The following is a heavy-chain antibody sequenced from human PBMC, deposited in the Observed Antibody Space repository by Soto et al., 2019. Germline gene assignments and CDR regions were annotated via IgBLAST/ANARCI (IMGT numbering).Heavy chain of an antibody. CDR1: GGSFSDYY. V-gene: IGHV4-34*01. D-gene: IGHD3-10*01. CDR3: ARGGRLVRGVIGFDP. J-gene: IGHJ5*02. CDR2: INHSGST. Sequence: SETLSLTCAVYGGSFSDYYWSWIRQPPGKGLEWIGEINHSGSTNYNPSLKSRVTISVDTSKNQFSLKLSSVTAADTAVYYCARGGRLVRGVIGFDPWGQGTLVTVSS.